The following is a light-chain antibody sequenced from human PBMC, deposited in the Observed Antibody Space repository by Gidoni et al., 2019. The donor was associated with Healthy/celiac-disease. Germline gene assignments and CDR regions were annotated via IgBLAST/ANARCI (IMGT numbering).Light chain of an antibody. CDR3: QTYNSAPRGFT. V-gene: IGKV1-27*01. CDR2: AAS. CDR1: QGISNY. J-gene: IGKJ3*01. Sequence: DIQMTQSPSSLSASVGDRVTITCRASQGISNYVAWYQQKPGKVPKLLIYAASTLPSVVPSRFSDSGSGTYFTLTISSLQPEDVATYYCQTYNSAPRGFTFGPGTKVDIQ.